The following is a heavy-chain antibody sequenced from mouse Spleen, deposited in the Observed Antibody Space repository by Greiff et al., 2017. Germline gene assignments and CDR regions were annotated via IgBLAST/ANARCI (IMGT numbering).Heavy chain of an antibody. D-gene: IGHD1-2*01. V-gene: IGHV1S56*01. Sequence: QVQLQQSGPELVKPGASVRISCKASGYTFTSYYIHWVKQRPGQGLEWIGWIYPGNVNTKYNEKFKGKATLTADKSSSTAYMQLSSLTSEDSAVYFWARGAYGYLYFDVWGAGATVTVSS. CDR3: ARGAYGYLYFDV. CDR2: IYPGNVNT. J-gene: IGHJ1*01. CDR1: GYTFTSYY.